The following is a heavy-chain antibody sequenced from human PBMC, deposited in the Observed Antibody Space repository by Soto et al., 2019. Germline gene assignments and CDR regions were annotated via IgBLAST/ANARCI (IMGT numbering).Heavy chain of an antibody. J-gene: IGHJ4*02. CDR1: GFKFDKYA. CDR2: IRNQSYDETT. CDR3: TRAESPAVAYFFDS. Sequence: PGGSLRLSCTVAGFKFDKYAINLVRQAPGKGLEWVGLIRNQSYDETTQYAASVNGRFTISRDNSNKIAYLQMDSLKTEDSALYYCTRAESPAVAYFFDSWGRGTLVTVSS. V-gene: IGHV3-49*04. D-gene: IGHD2-15*01.